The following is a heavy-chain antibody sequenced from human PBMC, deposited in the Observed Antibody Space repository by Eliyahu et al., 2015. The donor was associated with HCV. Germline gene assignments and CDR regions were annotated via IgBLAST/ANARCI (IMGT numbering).Heavy chain of an antibody. D-gene: IGHD2-2*01. J-gene: IGHJ4*02. CDR3: ARGRVVVVPAAILFDY. Sequence: QVQLVQSGAEVKKPGASVKVSCKASGYXFTSYYMHWVRQAPGQGLEWMGIINPSGGSTSYAQKFQGRVTMTRDTSTSTVYMELSSLRSEDTAVYYCARGRVVVVPAAILFDYWGQGTLVTVSS. CDR2: INPSGGST. V-gene: IGHV1-46*01. CDR1: GYXFTSYY.